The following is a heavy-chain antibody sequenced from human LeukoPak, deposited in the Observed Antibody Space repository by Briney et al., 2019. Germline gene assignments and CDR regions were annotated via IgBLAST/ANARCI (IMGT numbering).Heavy chain of an antibody. J-gene: IGHJ3*02. V-gene: IGHV1-18*01. CDR1: GYTFTSYG. CDR2: ISAYNGNT. CDR3: ARGSIMITFGGVRDAFDI. D-gene: IGHD3-16*01. Sequence: GASVKVSCKASGYTFTSYGISWVRQAPGQGLEWMGWISAYNGNTNYAQKLQGRVTMTTDTSTSTAYMELRSLRSDDTAVYYCARGSIMITFGGVRDAFDIWGQGTMVTVSS.